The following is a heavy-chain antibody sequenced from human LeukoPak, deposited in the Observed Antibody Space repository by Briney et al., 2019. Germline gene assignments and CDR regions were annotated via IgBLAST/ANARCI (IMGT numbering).Heavy chain of an antibody. D-gene: IGHD3-22*01. CDR3: ARIVSVHDSSGYYYRSWFDP. CDR2: IYYSGST. V-gene: IGHV4-30-4*01. CDR1: GGSISSGDYY. J-gene: IGHJ5*02. Sequence: SETLSLTCTVSGGSISSGDYYWSWIRQPPGKGLEWIGYIYYSGSTYYNPSLKSRVTISVDTSKNQFSLKLSSVTAADTAVYYCARIVSVHDSSGYYYRSWFDPWGQGTLVTVSS.